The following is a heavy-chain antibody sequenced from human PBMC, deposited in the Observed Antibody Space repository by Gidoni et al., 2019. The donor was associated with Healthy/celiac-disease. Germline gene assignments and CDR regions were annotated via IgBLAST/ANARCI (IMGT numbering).Heavy chain of an antibody. Sequence: QVQLVQSGAEVKKPGASVKVSCKASGYTFTSYAMHWVRQAPGQRLEWMGWINAGKGNTKYSQKFQGRVTITRDTSASTAYMELSSLRSEDTAVYYCARTSTFPDYWGQGTLVTVSS. CDR3: ARTSTFPDY. CDR1: GYTFTSYA. CDR2: INAGKGNT. D-gene: IGHD2-2*01. V-gene: IGHV1-3*01. J-gene: IGHJ4*02.